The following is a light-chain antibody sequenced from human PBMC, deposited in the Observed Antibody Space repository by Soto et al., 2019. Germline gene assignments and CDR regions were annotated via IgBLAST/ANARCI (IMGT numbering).Light chain of an antibody. V-gene: IGKV3-20*01. CDR3: HQYGDAPQT. CDR2: LAS. CDR1: QSVSGSY. J-gene: IGKJ2*01. Sequence: ENVLTQSPGTLSLSPGERATLSCRASQSVSGSYLAWYQQKPGQAPRLLIYLASTRANGIPDRFSGSASGTDFTRSISRLEPEDSAVYYCHQYGDAPQTFGQGTKLEI.